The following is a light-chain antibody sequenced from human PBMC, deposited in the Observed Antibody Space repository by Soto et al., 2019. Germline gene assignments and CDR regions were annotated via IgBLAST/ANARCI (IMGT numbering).Light chain of an antibody. J-gene: IGKJ1*01. Sequence: DIQMTQSPSTLSASVGDRVTITCRASQNINSWLAWYQQKPGKAPNLLIYHASTLESGVPSRFSGSGSGTEFTLTISSLQPEDFATYYCQQFHSFSRTFGQGTKVEVK. CDR2: HAS. CDR3: QQFHSFSRT. V-gene: IGKV1-5*01. CDR1: QNINSW.